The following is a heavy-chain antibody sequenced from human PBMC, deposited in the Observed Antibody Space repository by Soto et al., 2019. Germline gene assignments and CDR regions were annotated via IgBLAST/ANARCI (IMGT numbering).Heavy chain of an antibody. CDR3: ARPADSGTSIDDYYDVDV. D-gene: IGHD3-16*01. Sequence: PGESLKISWQASGYSFNTYWIGWVRQRPGRGLDWMGVVNPGDSYTRYSPSFQGHVTISADKSISTAYLQWSGLRASDTAINYCARPADSGTSIDDYYDVDVWGIGTTATVYS. CDR2: VNPGDSYT. V-gene: IGHV5-51*01. J-gene: IGHJ6*04. CDR1: GYSFNTYW.